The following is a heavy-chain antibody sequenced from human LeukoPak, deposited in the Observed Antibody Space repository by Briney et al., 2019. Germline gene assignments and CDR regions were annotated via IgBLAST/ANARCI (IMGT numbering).Heavy chain of an antibody. J-gene: IGHJ6*02. CDR2: SYYSGST. V-gene: IGHV4-59*01. D-gene: IGHD3-9*01. CDR1: GGSISSYY. CDR3: ARDRLSDYDILTGYPTPYYYYGMDA. Sequence: SGTLSLTCTVSGGSISSYYWSWIRQPPGKGLEWIGYSYYSGSTNYNPSLKSRVTISVYTSKNQFSLKLSSVTAADTAVYYCARDRLSDYDILTGYPTPYYYYGMDAWGQGTTVTVSS.